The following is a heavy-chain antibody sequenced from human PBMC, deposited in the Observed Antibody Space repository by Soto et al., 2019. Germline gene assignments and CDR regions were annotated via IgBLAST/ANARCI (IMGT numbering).Heavy chain of an antibody. CDR3: AREDRYCSGGSCYYDI. V-gene: IGHV1-2*02. CDR2: LNPNSGGT. J-gene: IGHJ3*02. D-gene: IGHD2-15*01. CDR1: GYTFTGYY. Sequence: GSSVKVSCKASGYTFTGYYMPWVRPAPGQGLEWMVWLNPNSGGTNYAQKFQGRVTMTRDTSISTAYMELSRLRSDDTAVYYCAREDRYCSGGSCYYDIWGQGTMVT.